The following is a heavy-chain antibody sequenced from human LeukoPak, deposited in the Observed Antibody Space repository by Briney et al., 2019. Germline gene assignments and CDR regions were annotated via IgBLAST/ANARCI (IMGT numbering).Heavy chain of an antibody. CDR3: ARDRPDIVVVPASFLCY. CDR2: ISGSGGST. CDR1: GFAFSSYA. D-gene: IGHD2-2*01. V-gene: IGHV3-23*01. Sequence: GGSLRLSCAASGFAFSSYAMSWVRQAPGKGLEWVSAISGSGGSTYYADSVKGRFTISRDNSKNTLYLQMNSLRDEDTAVYYCARDRPDIVVVPASFLCYWGQGTLVTVSS. J-gene: IGHJ4*02.